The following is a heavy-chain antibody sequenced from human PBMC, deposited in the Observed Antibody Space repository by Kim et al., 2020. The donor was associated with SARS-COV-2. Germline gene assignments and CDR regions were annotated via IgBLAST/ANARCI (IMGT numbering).Heavy chain of an antibody. D-gene: IGHD1-1*01. Sequence: GGSLRLSCAASGFTFSSYSMNWVRQAPGKGLEWVSCISSSSSYIYYADSVKGRFTISRDNAKNSLYLQMNSLRAEDTGVYYCARDLSPTTRGQDWYFVLWGRGTRVTVSS. CDR1: GFTFSSYS. CDR2: ISSSSSYI. J-gene: IGHJ2*01. V-gene: IGHV3-21*01. CDR3: ARDLSPTTRGQDWYFVL.